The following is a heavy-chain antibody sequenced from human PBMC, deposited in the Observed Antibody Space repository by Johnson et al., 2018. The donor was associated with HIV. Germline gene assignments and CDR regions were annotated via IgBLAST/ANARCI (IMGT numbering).Heavy chain of an antibody. D-gene: IGHD3-22*01. Sequence: QVQVVESGGGVVQPGRSLRLSCAASGFTFSSYAMHWVRQAPGKGLEWVAVISYDGSNKYYADSVKGRFTISRDNSKNTLYLQMNSLRVEDTAVYYCARGRITMIVVDLRGGGFDIWGQGTMVTVSS. CDR3: ARGRITMIVVDLRGGGFDI. CDR2: ISYDGSNK. V-gene: IGHV3-30*04. J-gene: IGHJ3*02. CDR1: GFTFSSYA.